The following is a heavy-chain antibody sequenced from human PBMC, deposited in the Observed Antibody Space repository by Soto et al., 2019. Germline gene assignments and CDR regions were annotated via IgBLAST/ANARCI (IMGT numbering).Heavy chain of an antibody. CDR1: GYTFTSYA. D-gene: IGHD3-22*01. Sequence: ASVKVSCKASGYTFTSYAMHWVRQAPGQRLEWMGWINAGNGNTKYSQKFQGRVTITRDISASTAYMELSSLRSEDTAVYYCARGPYYYDSIGYYDYWGQGTLVTVSS. CDR3: ARGPYYYDSIGYYDY. CDR2: INAGNGNT. J-gene: IGHJ4*02. V-gene: IGHV1-3*01.